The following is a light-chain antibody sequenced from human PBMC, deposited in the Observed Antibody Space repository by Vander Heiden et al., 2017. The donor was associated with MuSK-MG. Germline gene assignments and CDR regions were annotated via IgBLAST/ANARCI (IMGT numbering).Light chain of an antibody. V-gene: IGKV1-5*03. J-gene: IGKJ3*01. Sequence: DIQMTQSPSTLSAPVGDRVTITCRATQSISGWLAWYQQKPGKAPRLLIYEASNLESGVPSRFSGSGSGTEFALTISSLQPDDFATYYCQHYNSYSPGAFGPGTKVDFK. CDR2: EAS. CDR3: QHYNSYSPGA. CDR1: QSISGW.